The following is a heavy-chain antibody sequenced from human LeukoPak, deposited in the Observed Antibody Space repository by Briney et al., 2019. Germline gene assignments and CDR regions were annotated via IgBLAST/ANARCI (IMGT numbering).Heavy chain of an antibody. CDR3: AKNFFPAYYYYMDV. D-gene: IGHD2/OR15-2a*01. V-gene: IGHV3-23*01. Sequence: GGSLRLSCAASGFTFSSYAMSWVRQAPGKGLEWVSAISGSGGSTYYADSVKGRFTISRDNSKNTLYLQMNSLRAEDTAVYYCAKNFFPAYYYYMDVWGKGTTVAVSS. J-gene: IGHJ6*03. CDR2: ISGSGGST. CDR1: GFTFSSYA.